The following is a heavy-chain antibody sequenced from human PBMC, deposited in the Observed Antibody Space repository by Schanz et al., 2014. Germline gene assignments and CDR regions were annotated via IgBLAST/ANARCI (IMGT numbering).Heavy chain of an antibody. V-gene: IGHV4-34*01. J-gene: IGHJ6*02. CDR3: ARRLVNACGMDV. Sequence: QVQLQQWGAGLLKPSETLSLTCAVYGGPFSGYFWCWIRQSPGKVLQWMGEIHHSGSITYNPSLKSGVTMSMNTSKNQFSLKVTFVTAADTAVYYCARRLVNACGMDVWGQGTAVTVSS. D-gene: IGHD3-16*01. CDR1: GGPFSGYF. CDR2: IHHSGSI.